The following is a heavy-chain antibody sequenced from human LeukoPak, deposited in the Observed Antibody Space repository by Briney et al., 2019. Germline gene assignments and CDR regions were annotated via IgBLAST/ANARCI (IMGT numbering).Heavy chain of an antibody. CDR2: ISWDGGST. CDR3: AREGVDTAMVGIYYYYYMDV. J-gene: IGHJ6*03. V-gene: IGHV3-43*01. CDR1: GFTFDDYT. D-gene: IGHD5-18*01. Sequence: GGSLRLSCAASGFTFDDYTMHWVRQAPGKGLEWVSLISWDGGSTYYADSVKGRFTISRDNSKNSLYLQMNSLRTEDTALYYCAREGVDTAMVGIYYYYYMDVWGKGTTVTVSS.